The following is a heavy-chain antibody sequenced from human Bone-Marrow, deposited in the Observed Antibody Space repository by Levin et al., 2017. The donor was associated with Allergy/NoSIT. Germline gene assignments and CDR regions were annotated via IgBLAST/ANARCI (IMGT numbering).Heavy chain of an antibody. J-gene: IGHJ6*03. CDR2: SYTSGNI. CDR1: GVSITSGSYY. Sequence: PSETLSLTCTVSGVSITSGSYYWSWIRQPAGKGLEWIGHSYTSGNITYNPSLKSRGTISLDTSKNQFSLKLRSVTAADTAAYYCARVLQYSYYYTDVWGKGTMVTVSS. CDR3: ARVLQYSYYYTDV. V-gene: IGHV4-61*09. D-gene: IGHD2-21*01.